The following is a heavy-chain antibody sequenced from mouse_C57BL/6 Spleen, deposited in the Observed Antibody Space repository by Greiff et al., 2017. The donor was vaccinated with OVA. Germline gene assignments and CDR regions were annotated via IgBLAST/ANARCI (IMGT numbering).Heavy chain of an antibody. Sequence: VQLQQSGPGLVQPSQSLSITCTVSGFSLTSYGVHWVRQSPGKGLEWLGVIWSGGSTDYNAAFISRLSISKDNSKSQVFFKMNSQQADDTAIYYCARAYSPGAMDYWGQGTSVTVSS. CDR1: GFSLTSYG. V-gene: IGHV2-2*01. J-gene: IGHJ4*01. CDR2: IWSGGST. CDR3: ARAYSPGAMDY.